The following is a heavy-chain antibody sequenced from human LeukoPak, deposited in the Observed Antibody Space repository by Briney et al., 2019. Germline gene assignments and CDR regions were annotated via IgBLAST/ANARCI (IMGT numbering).Heavy chain of an antibody. J-gene: IGHJ4*02. D-gene: IGHD1-26*01. CDR3: AKDQGVGATHEFDN. V-gene: IGHV3-21*06. Sequence: GGSLRLSCAASGFTFSSYSMNWVRQAPGKGLEWVSSISSSSRYKYYADSVKGRFTISRDNAKDSLYLQMNSLRAEDTAVYYCAKDQGVGATHEFDNWGQGTLVTVSS. CDR1: GFTFSSYS. CDR2: ISSSSRYK.